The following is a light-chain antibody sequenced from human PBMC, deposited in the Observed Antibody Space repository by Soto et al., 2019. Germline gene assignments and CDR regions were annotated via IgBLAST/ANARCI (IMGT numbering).Light chain of an antibody. J-gene: IGLJ2*01. Sequence: QSVLTQPPAVSGAPGQRVTISCTGSSSNIGAGYDVHWYQQLPGTAPKLLIYGNSNRPSGVPDRFSGSKSGTSASLAITGLQAEDEADYYCQFYDNSHVVFGGETKLTVL. CDR2: GNS. CDR3: QFYDNSHVV. V-gene: IGLV1-40*01. CDR1: SSNIGAGYD.